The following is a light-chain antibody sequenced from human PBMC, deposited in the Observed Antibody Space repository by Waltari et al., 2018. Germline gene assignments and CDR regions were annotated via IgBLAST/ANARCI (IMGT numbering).Light chain of an antibody. CDR3: QVWESGGDRVV. Sequence: SYVLTQSPSVSVAPGKTARISCGGNNVGSQLVHWYQQKPGQAPVLVIFDDDDRPSAIPGRSSGSKSGNTATLTISRVEAGDEADYCCQVWESGGDRVVFGGGTKLTVL. V-gene: IGLV3-21*01. CDR1: NVGSQL. J-gene: IGLJ2*01. CDR2: DDD.